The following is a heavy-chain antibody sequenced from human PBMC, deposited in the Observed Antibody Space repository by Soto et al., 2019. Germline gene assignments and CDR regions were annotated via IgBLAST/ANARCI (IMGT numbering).Heavy chain of an antibody. V-gene: IGHV4-4*02. CDR2: TYHSGTT. D-gene: IGHD6-13*01. CDR3: AREVNSSPARGSNLFDP. Sequence: QVQLQESGPGLVQPSGTLSLTCAVSGDSINNSHWWSWVRQTPGKGLEWIGETYHSGTTNYNPSPKTRVTISIDKSKNQFSLKMHSVTAADTAVYYCAREVNSSPARGSNLFDPWGQGTLGTVSS. CDR1: GDSINNSHW. J-gene: IGHJ5*02.